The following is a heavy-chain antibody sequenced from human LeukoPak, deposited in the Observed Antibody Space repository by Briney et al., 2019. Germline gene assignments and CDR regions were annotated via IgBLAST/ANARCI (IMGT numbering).Heavy chain of an antibody. V-gene: IGHV3-74*01. CDR2: FNSDGTST. CDR1: GFTFSNHW. D-gene: IGHD4/OR15-4a*01. CDR3: ATSPTIKGGFDS. J-gene: IGHJ4*02. Sequence: GGSLRLSCAASGFTFSNHWMHWVRQAPGKEPVWVSRFNSDGTSTNYADTVKGRFTISRDNAKNTLYLEMNSLRAEDTAVYYCATSPTIKGGFDSWGQGTLVTVS.